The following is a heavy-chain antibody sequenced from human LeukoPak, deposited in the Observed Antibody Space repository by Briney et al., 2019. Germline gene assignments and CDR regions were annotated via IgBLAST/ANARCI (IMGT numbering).Heavy chain of an antibody. Sequence: ASVKVSCTASGYTFTYYYMHWVRQAPGQGLEWMGWINPNSGGTIYAQKFQGRVTMTRDTSISTAYLELSRLTSDDTAVYHCARDGACSSASCQNFDYWGQGTLVTVSS. CDR1: GYTFTYYY. D-gene: IGHD2-2*01. J-gene: IGHJ4*02. V-gene: IGHV1-2*02. CDR2: INPNSGGT. CDR3: ARDGACSSASCQNFDY.